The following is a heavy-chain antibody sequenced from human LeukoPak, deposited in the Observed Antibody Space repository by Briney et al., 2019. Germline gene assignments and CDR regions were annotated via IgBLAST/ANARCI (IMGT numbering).Heavy chain of an antibody. Sequence: SETLSLTCTVSGGSISSSSYYWGWIRQPPGKGLEWIGSIYYSGNTYYNASLKSQVSISIDTSKNQFSLRLTSVTAADTAVYYCARDGQQQLNYFDYWGQGTLVTVSS. CDR1: GGSISSSSYY. CDR2: IYYSGNT. D-gene: IGHD6-13*01. CDR3: ARDGQQQLNYFDY. J-gene: IGHJ4*02. V-gene: IGHV4-39*02.